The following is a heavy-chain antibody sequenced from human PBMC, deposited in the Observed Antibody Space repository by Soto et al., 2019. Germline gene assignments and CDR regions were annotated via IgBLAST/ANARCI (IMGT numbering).Heavy chain of an antibody. CDR3: SRLVV. D-gene: IGHD2-15*01. J-gene: IGHJ4*02. CDR2: IRSKANNYAT. V-gene: IGHV3-73*01. Sequence: AGGSLRLSCAGSGFNFSGSVIHWVRQASGKGLEWVGRIRSKANNYATGYAASVKGRFTISRDDSKNTAYLQMNSLKSEDTAVYYCSRLVVWGQGSLVTAPQ. CDR1: GFNFSGSV.